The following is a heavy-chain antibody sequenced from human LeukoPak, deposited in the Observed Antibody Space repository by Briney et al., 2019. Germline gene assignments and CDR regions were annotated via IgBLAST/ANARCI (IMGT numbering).Heavy chain of an antibody. CDR1: GGSISSYY. CDR2: IYYGGST. D-gene: IGHD4-23*01. CDR3: ARVQAYGGKGYFDY. V-gene: IGHV4-59*01. J-gene: IGHJ4*02. Sequence: SETLSLTCTVSGGSISSYYWSWIRQPPGKGLEWIGYIYYGGSTNYNPSLKSRVTISVDTSKNQFSLKLSSVTAADTAVYYCARVQAYGGKGYFDYWGQGTLVTVSS.